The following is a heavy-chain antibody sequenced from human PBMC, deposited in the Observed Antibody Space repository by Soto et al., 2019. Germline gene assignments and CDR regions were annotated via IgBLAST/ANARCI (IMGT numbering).Heavy chain of an antibody. V-gene: IGHV4-34*01. CDR1: GGSFSGYY. CDR2: INHSGST. D-gene: IGHD2-15*01. Sequence: SETLSLTCAVYGGSFSGYYWSWIRQPPGKGLEWIGEINHSGSTNYNPSLKSRVTISVDTSKNQFSLKLSSVTAADTAVYYCARGPRRYCSGGSCYSIYFDYWGQGTLVTVSS. CDR3: ARGPRRYCSGGSCYSIYFDY. J-gene: IGHJ4*02.